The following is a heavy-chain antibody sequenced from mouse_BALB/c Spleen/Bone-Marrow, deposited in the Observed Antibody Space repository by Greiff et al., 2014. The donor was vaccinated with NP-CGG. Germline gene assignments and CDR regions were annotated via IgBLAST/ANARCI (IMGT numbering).Heavy chain of an antibody. Sequence: EVKLLESGGGLVQPGGSLRLSCATSGFTFTDYYMSWVRQPPGKALEWLGFIRNKANGYTTEYSASVKGRFTISRDNSQSLLYLQMNTLRAEDSATYYCAGDVGNYVRFAYWGQGTLVTVSA. CDR1: GFTFTDYY. J-gene: IGHJ3*01. CDR3: AGDVGNYVRFAY. D-gene: IGHD2-1*01. CDR2: IRNKANGYTT. V-gene: IGHV7-3*02.